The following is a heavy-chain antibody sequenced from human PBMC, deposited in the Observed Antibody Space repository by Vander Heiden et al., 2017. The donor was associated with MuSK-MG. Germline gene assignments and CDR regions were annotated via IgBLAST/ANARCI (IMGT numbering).Heavy chain of an antibody. J-gene: IGHJ4*02. CDR1: GGTFSSYA. CDR2: IITIFGTA. D-gene: IGHD3-9*01. CDR3: ARDYDSWTGYYTVWRH. V-gene: IGHV1-69*12. Sequence: QVQLVQSGAEGKKPGSAAKVSCKASGGTFSSYAISWVRQAPGQGLEWMGGIITIFGTAKYAQKFQGRVTITADESTSTADMERSSLRSEAKAVYYCARDYDSWTGYYTVWRHWGQGTLVTVSS.